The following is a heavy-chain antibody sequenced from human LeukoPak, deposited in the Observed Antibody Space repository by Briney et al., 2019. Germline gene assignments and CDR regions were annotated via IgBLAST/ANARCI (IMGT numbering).Heavy chain of an antibody. V-gene: IGHV4-34*01. CDR1: GGSFSGYY. D-gene: IGHD1-26*01. CDR3: ARGYWGELLGLFDY. CDR2: INHSGST. Sequence: ASETLSLTCAVYGGSFSGYYWSWIRQPPGKGLEWIGEINHSGSTNYNPSLKSRVTISVDTSKNQFSLKLSSVTAADTAVYYCARGYWGELLGLFDYWGQGTLVTVSS. J-gene: IGHJ4*02.